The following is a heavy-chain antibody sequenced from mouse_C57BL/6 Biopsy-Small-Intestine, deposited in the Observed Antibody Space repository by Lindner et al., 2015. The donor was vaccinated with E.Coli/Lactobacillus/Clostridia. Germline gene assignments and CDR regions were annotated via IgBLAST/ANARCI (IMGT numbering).Heavy chain of an antibody. D-gene: IGHD1-1*01. CDR2: IYPRSDNT. CDR3: ARRYYGTGTYYAMDY. Sequence: VQLQESGAELARPGTSVNLSCNTSGYTFASYGIGWVKQRAGQGLEWIGEIYPRSDNTYYNEKFKGRATLTADKSSSTAYMELRSLTSEDSAVYFCARRYYGTGTYYAMDYWGQGTSVTVSS. V-gene: IGHV1-81*01. J-gene: IGHJ4*01. CDR1: GYTFASYG.